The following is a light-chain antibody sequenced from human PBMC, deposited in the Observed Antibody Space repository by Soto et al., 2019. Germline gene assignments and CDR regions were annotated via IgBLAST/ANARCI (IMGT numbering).Light chain of an antibody. CDR3: QQYGSWT. J-gene: IGKJ1*01. V-gene: IGKV3-20*01. CDR1: QSVRSTY. CDR2: GAS. Sequence: EMVLTQAPGTLSLSQGERATLSCRASQSVRSTYLAWYQQKPGQAPRLLIYGASSRATGIPDRFSGSGSGTDFTLTISRLEPEDFAVYYCQQYGSWTFGQGANVDVK.